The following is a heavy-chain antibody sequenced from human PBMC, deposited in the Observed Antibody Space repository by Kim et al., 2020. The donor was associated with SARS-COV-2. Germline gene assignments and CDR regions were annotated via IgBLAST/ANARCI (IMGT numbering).Heavy chain of an antibody. Sequence: PSLKSQVTISVDTPKNQFSLKLSSVTAADTAVYYCARERYYDSSGYYFDYWGQGTLVTVSS. D-gene: IGHD3-22*01. V-gene: IGHV4-31*01. CDR3: ARERYYDSSGYYFDY. J-gene: IGHJ4*02.